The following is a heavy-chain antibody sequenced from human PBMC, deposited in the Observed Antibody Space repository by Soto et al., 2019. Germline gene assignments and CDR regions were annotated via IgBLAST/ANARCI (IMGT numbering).Heavy chain of an antibody. D-gene: IGHD2-15*01. CDR1: GFTFDDYT. Sequence: GGSLRLSCAASGFTFDDYTMHWVRQAPGKGLEWVSLISWDGGSTYYADSVKGRFTISRDNSKNSLYLQMNSLRTEDTALYYCAKATRTQYCSGGSCPSGGMDVWGQGTTVTVSS. CDR2: ISWDGGST. J-gene: IGHJ6*02. CDR3: AKATRTQYCSGGSCPSGGMDV. V-gene: IGHV3-43*01.